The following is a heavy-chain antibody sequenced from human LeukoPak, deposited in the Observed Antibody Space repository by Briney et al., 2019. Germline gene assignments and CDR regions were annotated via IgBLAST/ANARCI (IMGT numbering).Heavy chain of an antibody. J-gene: IGHJ4*02. CDR1: GFTFSSYA. D-gene: IGHD6-13*01. Sequence: GGSLRLSCAASGFTFSSYAMSWVRQAPGKGLEWVSAISGSGGSTYYADSVKGRFTISRDNSKNTLYLQMNSLRAEDTAVYYCARRIAAAAAPYYFDYWGQGTLVTVSS. V-gene: IGHV3-23*01. CDR2: ISGSGGST. CDR3: ARRIAAAAAPYYFDY.